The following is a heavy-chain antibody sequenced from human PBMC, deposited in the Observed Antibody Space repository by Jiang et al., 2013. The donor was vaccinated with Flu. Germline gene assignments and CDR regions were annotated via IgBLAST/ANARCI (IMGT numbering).Heavy chain of an antibody. Sequence: VEKPGASVKVSCKASGYTFTSYDINWVRQATGQGLEWMGWMNPNSGNTGYAQKFQGRVTMTRNTSISTAYMELSSLRSEDTAVYYCASGWFDPNYYYGMDVWGQGTTVTVS. V-gene: IGHV1-8*01. J-gene: IGHJ6*02. D-gene: IGHD3-10*01. CDR1: GYTFTSYD. CDR3: ASGWFDPNYYYGMDV. CDR2: MNPNSGNT.